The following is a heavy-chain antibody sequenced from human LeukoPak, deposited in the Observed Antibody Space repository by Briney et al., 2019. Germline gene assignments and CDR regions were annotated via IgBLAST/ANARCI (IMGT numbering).Heavy chain of an antibody. V-gene: IGHV4-31*03. CDR2: IYYSGST. Sequence: TLSLTCTVSGGSISSGGYYRSWIRQHPGKGLEWIGYIYYSGSTYYNPSLKSRVTISVDTSKNQFSLKLSSVTAADTAVYYCARLCSGYYEVCDAFDIWGQGTMVTVSS. J-gene: IGHJ3*02. D-gene: IGHD3-22*01. CDR1: GGSISSGGYY. CDR3: ARLCSGYYEVCDAFDI.